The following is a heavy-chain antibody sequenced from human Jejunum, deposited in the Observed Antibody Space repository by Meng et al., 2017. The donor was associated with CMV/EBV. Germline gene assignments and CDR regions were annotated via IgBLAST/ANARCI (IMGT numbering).Heavy chain of an antibody. CDR2: IDSGGGTT. Sequence: AACGFKLGSYWMHWVRQAPGKGVVWVSRIDSGGGTTTYADSVKGRFTITRDNAKKTLFLKMDSLRVEDTAVYYCARGRGSRSSDYWGQGTLVTVSS. CDR3: ARGRGSRSSDY. J-gene: IGHJ4*02. CDR1: GFKLGSYW. V-gene: IGHV3-74*01. D-gene: IGHD3-10*01.